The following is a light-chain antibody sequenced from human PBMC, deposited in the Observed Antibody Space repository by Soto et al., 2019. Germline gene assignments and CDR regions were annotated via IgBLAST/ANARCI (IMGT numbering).Light chain of an antibody. CDR3: QQYGTSPIT. CDR2: GAS. J-gene: IGKJ5*01. Sequence: EIVLTQSPGTLSLSPGERATLSCRAGQSVSSSFLAWYQQKPGQAPRLLIYGASTRATGIPDRFSGSGSGTDFTLTISRLEPEDFAVYYCQQYGTSPITFGQGTRLEIK. CDR1: QSVSSSF. V-gene: IGKV3-20*01.